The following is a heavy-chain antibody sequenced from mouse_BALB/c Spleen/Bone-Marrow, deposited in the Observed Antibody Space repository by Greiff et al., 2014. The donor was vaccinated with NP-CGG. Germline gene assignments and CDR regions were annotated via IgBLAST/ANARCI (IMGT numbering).Heavy chain of an antibody. Sequence: QVHVEQSGAELVKPGASVKLSCKTSGYTFTNYYIYWVKQRPGQGLEWIGEINPGNGGTNFNERFKSKATLTVDKSSTTAYILLTSLTSEDPAVYYCARGSPYWGQGTLVTVSA. V-gene: IGHV1S81*02. CDR3: ARGSPY. CDR2: INPGNGGT. J-gene: IGHJ3*01. D-gene: IGHD6-2*01. CDR1: GYTFTNYY.